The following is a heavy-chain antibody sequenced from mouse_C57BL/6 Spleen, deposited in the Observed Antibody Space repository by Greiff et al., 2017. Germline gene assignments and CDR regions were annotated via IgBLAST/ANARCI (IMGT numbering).Heavy chain of an antibody. CDR2: IDPSDSYT. CDR1: GYTFTSYW. J-gene: IGHJ4*01. Sequence: QVQLQQPGAELVKPGASVKLSCKASGYTFTSYWMQWVKQRPGQGLEWIGEIDPSDSYTNYNQKFKGKATLTVDTSSRTAYMQLSSLTSEDSAVYYCARGAYSSSYDYAMDYWGQGTSVTVSS. CDR3: ARGAYSSSYDYAMDY. V-gene: IGHV1-50*01. D-gene: IGHD1-1*01.